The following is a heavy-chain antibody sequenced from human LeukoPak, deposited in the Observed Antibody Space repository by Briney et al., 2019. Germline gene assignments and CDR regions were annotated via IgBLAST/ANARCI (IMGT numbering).Heavy chain of an antibody. Sequence: AASVHRPSHASGYTFTGKYIQGGRQAPGQGLEWMGWINPNSGGAKYSQKFPGRVTLTRDTSISTAYMELSRLRSDDTAVYYCAIAVGDHEPFDMWGQGTLVTVSS. J-gene: IGHJ3*02. D-gene: IGHD1-26*01. V-gene: IGHV1-2*02. CDR2: INPNSGGA. CDR1: GYTFTGKY. CDR3: AIAVGDHEPFDM.